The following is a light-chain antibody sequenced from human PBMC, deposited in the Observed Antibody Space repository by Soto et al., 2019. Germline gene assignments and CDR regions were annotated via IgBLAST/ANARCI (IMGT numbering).Light chain of an antibody. CDR2: EVS. CDR3: SSYAGNNNVV. V-gene: IGLV2-8*01. J-gene: IGLJ2*01. CDR1: SSEVGGYKF. Sequence: QSALTQPPSASGSPGQSVTISCTGTSSEVGGYKFVSWYQQHPGKAPKLLIFEVSRRPSGVPDRFSGSKSGNTASLTVSGLQAEDEADYYCSSYAGNNNVVFGGGTKLTVL.